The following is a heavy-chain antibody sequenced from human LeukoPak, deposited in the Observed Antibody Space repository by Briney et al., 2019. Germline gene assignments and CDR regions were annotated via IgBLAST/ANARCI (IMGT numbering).Heavy chain of an antibody. D-gene: IGHD5-24*01. CDR2: IYYSGST. CDR3: ARQGIGEMATIYAFDI. V-gene: IGHV4-39*01. Sequence: PSETLSLTCTVSGGSISSSSYYWGWIRQPPGKGLEWIGSIYYSGSTYYNPSLKSRVTISVDTSKNQFSLKLSSVTAADTAVYYCARQGIGEMATIYAFDIWGQGTMVTVSS. J-gene: IGHJ3*02. CDR1: GGSISSSSYY.